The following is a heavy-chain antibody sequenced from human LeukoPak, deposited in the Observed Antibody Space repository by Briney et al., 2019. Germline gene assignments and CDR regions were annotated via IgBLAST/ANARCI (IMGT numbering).Heavy chain of an antibody. V-gene: IGHV1-2*02. D-gene: IGHD3-9*01. CDR1: GYTFTSYY. CDR3: ARVSYYDMLTGANSGFDP. Sequence: GASVKVSCKASGYTFTSYYMHWVRQAPGQGLEWMGWINPNSGGTNYAQKFQGRVTMARDTSISTAYMELSRLRSDDTAVYYCARVSYYDMLTGANSGFDPWGQGTLVTVSS. CDR2: INPNSGGT. J-gene: IGHJ5*02.